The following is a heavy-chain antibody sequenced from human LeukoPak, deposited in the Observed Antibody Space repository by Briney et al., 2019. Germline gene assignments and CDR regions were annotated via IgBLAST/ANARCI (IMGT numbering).Heavy chain of an antibody. D-gene: IGHD3-10*01. J-gene: IGHJ5*02. CDR2: ISGSGGST. CDR1: GCTFSSYA. Sequence: GGSLRLSCAASGCTFSSYAMSWVRQAPGKGLEWVSAISGSGGSTYYADSVKGRFTISRDNSKNTLYLQMNSLRAEDTAVYYCAKDRSHGSGSYLDWFDPWGQGTLVTVSS. V-gene: IGHV3-23*01. CDR3: AKDRSHGSGSYLDWFDP.